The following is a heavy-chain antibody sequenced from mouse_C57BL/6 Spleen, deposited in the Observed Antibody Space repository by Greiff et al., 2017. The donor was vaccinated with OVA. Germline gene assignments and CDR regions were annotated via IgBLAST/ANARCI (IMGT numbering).Heavy chain of an antibody. V-gene: IGHV1-81*01. CDR1: GYTFTSYG. CDR2: IYPRGGDT. J-gene: IGHJ3*01. Sequence: QVQLQQSGAELARPGASVKLSCKASGYTFTSYGISWVKQRTGQGLEWIGEIYPRGGDTYYNEKFKGKATLTADKSSSTAYMELRSLTAEYAAVYFCARYYGSSSGAYWGQGTLVTVSA. D-gene: IGHD1-1*01. CDR3: ARYYGSSSGAY.